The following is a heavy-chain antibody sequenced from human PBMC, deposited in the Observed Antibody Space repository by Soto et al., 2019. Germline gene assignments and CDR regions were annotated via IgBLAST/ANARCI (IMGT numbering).Heavy chain of an antibody. CDR1: GYTFSNYD. CDR2: VNPNNGDT. D-gene: IGHD3-10*01. V-gene: IGHV1-8*01. J-gene: IGHJ4*02. CDR3: AKVSRKGSAIDFDY. Sequence: QVQLVQSGAELKKPRASVKVSCKASGYTFSNYDMNWVRQATGQGPEWIGWVNPNNGDTGYEQKFQGRVTLTTDISTTTAYMELTSLRSEDTAIYYCAKVSRKGSAIDFDYGGQGTLITVSS.